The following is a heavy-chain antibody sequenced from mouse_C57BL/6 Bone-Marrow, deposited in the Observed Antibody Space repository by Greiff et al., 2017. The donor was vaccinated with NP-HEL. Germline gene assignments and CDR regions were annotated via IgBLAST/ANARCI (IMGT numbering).Heavy chain of an antibody. Sequence: QVQLKESGAELVRPGASVTLSCKASGYTFTDYEMHWVKQTPVHGLEWIGAIDPETGGTAYNQKFKGKAILTADKSSSTAYMELRSLTSEDSAVYYCTLYDGYYVRYFDVWGTGTTVTVSS. J-gene: IGHJ1*03. CDR2: IDPETGGT. D-gene: IGHD2-3*01. CDR3: TLYDGYYVRYFDV. V-gene: IGHV1-15*01. CDR1: GYTFTDYE.